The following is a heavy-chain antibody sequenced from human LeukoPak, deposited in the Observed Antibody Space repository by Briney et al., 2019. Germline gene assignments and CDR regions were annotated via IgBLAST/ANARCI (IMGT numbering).Heavy chain of an antibody. CDR3: ARDHHWTEIAVAGTYLNH. CDR2: IIPIFGTA. CDR1: GGTFSSYA. J-gene: IGHJ5*02. V-gene: IGHV1-69*05. D-gene: IGHD6-19*01. Sequence: GASVKVSCKASGGTFSSYAISWVRQAPGQGLEWMGRIIPIFGTANYAQKFQGRVTITTDESTSTAYMELSSLRSEDTAVYYCARDHHWTEIAVAGTYLNHWGQGTLVTVSS.